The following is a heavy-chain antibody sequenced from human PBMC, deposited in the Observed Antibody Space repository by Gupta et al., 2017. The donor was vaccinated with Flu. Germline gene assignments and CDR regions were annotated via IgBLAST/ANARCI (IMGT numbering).Heavy chain of an antibody. J-gene: IGHJ6*02. CDR3: AKDQEEVDYYDSSGYHYTQDYFYGVDV. D-gene: IGHD3-22*01. Sequence: GREWVSGISGTGRTTYYADSVKGRFTICRDNAKNTLFLQVNSLSTEDTAIYDSAKDQEEVDYYDSSGYHYTQDYFYGVDVWGQGTTVTVSS. CDR2: ISGTGRTT. V-gene: IGHV3-23*01.